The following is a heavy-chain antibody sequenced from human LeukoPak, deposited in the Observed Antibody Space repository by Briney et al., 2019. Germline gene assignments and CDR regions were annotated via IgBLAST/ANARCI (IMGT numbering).Heavy chain of an antibody. J-gene: IGHJ4*02. CDR1: GFTFSSCA. Sequence: GGSLRLSCAASGFTFSSCAMSWVRQAPGKGLEWVSTVSGSGGGSYYADSVKGRFTISRDNSENTLYLQMNSLRAEDTALYYCASDGIAVDRGIGYFDYWGQGTLVTVSS. CDR2: VSGSGGGS. V-gene: IGHV3-23*01. CDR3: ASDGIAVDRGIGYFDY. D-gene: IGHD6-13*01.